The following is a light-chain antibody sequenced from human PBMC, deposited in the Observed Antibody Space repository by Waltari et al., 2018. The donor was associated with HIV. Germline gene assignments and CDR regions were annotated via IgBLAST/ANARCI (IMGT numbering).Light chain of an antibody. J-gene: IGLJ2*01. CDR2: GNS. CDR1: SSNIGAGYD. V-gene: IGLV1-40*01. CDR3: QSYDSSLSGGDVV. Sequence: QSVLTQPPSVSGAPGQRVTISCTGSSSNIGAGYDVHWYQHLPGTAPKRPIYGNSNRPSGVPDRFSGSKSGTSASLAITGLQAEDEADYYCQSYDSSLSGGDVVFGGGTKLTVL.